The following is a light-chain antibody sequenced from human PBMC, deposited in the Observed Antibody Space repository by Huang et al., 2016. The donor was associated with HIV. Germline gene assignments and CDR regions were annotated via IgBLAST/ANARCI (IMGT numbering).Light chain of an antibody. CDR2: TAS. J-gene: IGKJ2*01. Sequence: DIQMTQSPSSLSASVGDRVTITCRASQNINRYLNWYQQKPGKAPKLLIFTASSLQSGVPSRISGSGSWTYVTLTISSLQPEDFATYYCQQSYSTPPYTFGQGTKLEIK. V-gene: IGKV1-39*01. CDR1: QNINRY. CDR3: QQSYSTPPYT.